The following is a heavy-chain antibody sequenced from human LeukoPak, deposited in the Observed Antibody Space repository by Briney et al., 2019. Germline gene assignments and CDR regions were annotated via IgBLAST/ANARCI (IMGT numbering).Heavy chain of an antibody. J-gene: IGHJ6*03. V-gene: IGHV4-59*12. CDR2: IYYSGST. D-gene: IGHD6-6*01. CDR1: GGSISSYY. Sequence: PSETLSLTCTVSGGSISSYYWSWIRQPPGKGLEWIGYIYYSGSTNYNPSLKSRVTISVDTSKNQFSLKLSSVTAADTAVYYCARGSAPRYYYYYYMDVWGKGTTVTVSS. CDR3: ARGSAPRYYYYYYMDV.